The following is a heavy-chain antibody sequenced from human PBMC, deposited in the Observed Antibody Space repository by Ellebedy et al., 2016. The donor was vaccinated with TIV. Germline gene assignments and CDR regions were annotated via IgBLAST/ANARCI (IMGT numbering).Heavy chain of an antibody. CDR2: IKQDGSEK. D-gene: IGHD3-3*01. Sequence: GGSLRLSXAASGFTFSSYWMSWVRQAPGKGLEWVANIKQDGSEKYYVDSVKGRFTISRDNAKNSLYLQMNSLRAEDTAVYYCARFWGAIFGAFDYWGQGTLVTVSS. CDR3: ARFWGAIFGAFDY. J-gene: IGHJ4*02. CDR1: GFTFSSYW. V-gene: IGHV3-7*03.